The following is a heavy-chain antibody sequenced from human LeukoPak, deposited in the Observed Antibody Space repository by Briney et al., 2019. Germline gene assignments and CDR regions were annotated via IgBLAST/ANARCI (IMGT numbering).Heavy chain of an antibody. CDR3: ARVPRYCSGGSCPYFDY. CDR2: INPNSGGT. Sequence: ASVKVSCKASGYTFTGYYMHWVRQAPGQGLEWMGWINPNSGGTNYAQKFQGRVTMTRDTSISTAYMELSRLRSDDTAVYYCARVPRYCSGGSCPYFDYWGQGTLVTVSS. CDR1: GYTFTGYY. V-gene: IGHV1-2*02. D-gene: IGHD2-15*01. J-gene: IGHJ4*02.